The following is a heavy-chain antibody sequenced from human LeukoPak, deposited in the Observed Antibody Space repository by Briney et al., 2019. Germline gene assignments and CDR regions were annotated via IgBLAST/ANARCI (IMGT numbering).Heavy chain of an antibody. CDR2: IRQDGDTK. D-gene: IGHD6-13*01. J-gene: IGHJ4*02. CDR3: ARSLPYGTTWYGRSDF. Sequence: GGSLRLSCAASGFTFSSYWMSWVRQAPGNGLEWVANIRQDGDTKYYVDSVKGRFTISRDNAMNSLYLQMNSLRAEDTAIYYCARSLPYGTTWYGRSDFWGQGTLVTVSS. V-gene: IGHV3-7*03. CDR1: GFTFSSYW.